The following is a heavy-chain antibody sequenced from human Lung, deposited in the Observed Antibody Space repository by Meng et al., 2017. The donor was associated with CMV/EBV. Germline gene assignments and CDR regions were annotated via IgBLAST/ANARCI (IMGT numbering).Heavy chain of an antibody. V-gene: IGHV4-4*02. J-gene: IGHJ4*02. CDR1: SVTSSSKIR. CDR2: IDDSGST. D-gene: IGHD1-26*01. CDR3: ARGKQDAWELLAY. Sequence: FSRTSVSSSVTSSSKIRWPWVPQPPGKGLDWIGDIDDSGSTNYNPSLTIRISISLDKSKNHFSLKVNSVTAADTAVYYCARGKQDAWELLAYWGQGALVTVSS.